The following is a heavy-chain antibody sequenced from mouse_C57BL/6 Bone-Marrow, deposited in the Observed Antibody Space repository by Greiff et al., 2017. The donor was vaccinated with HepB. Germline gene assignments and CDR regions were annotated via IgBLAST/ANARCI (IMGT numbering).Heavy chain of an antibody. Sequence: EVMLVESGAGLVKPGGSLKLSCAASGFTFSSYAMSWVRQTPEKRLEWVAYISSGGDYIYYADTVKGRFTISRDNARNTLYLQMSSLKSEDTAMYYCTKESYGAWFAYWGQGTLVTVS. CDR2: ISSGGDYI. V-gene: IGHV5-9-1*02. D-gene: IGHD3-3*01. CDR1: GFTFSSYA. J-gene: IGHJ3*01. CDR3: TKESYGAWFAY.